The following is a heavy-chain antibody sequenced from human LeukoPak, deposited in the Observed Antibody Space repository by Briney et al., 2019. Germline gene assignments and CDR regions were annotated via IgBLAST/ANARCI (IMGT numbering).Heavy chain of an antibody. J-gene: IGHJ4*02. Sequence: SGGSLRLSCAASGFTFSNYAMSWVRQAPGKGLEWVSAISGSGGCTYYADSVKGRFTISRDNSKNTLYLQMNSLRAEDTAVYYCAKVRYDGGNDYWGQGTLVTVSS. CDR2: ISGSGGCT. CDR3: AKVRYDGGNDY. D-gene: IGHD4-23*01. CDR1: GFTFSNYA. V-gene: IGHV3-23*01.